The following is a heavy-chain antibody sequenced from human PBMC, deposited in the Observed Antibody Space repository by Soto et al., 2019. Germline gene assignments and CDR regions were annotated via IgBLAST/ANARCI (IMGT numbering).Heavy chain of an antibody. V-gene: IGHV1-8*01. D-gene: IGHD1-26*01. J-gene: IGHJ5*02. CDR1: GYTFTNYD. Sequence: ASVKVSCKASGYTFTNYDISWVRQATGQGPEWMGWMNPNSANTGYAQKFQGRVSMTRDTSINTAYMELSSLRSEDTAIYYCARMATSGTLNWFDPWGQGTLVTVSS. CDR3: ARMATSGTLNWFDP. CDR2: MNPNSANT.